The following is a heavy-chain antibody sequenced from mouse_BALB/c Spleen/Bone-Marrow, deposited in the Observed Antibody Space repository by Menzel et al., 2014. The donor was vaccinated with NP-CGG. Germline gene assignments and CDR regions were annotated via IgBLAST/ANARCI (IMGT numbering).Heavy chain of an antibody. J-gene: IGHJ2*01. CDR1: GYTFTSYY. V-gene: IGHV1S81*02. D-gene: IGHD2-1*01. CDR3: TRYGNYYFDY. CDR2: INPSNGGT. Sequence: VKLQESGAELVKPGASVKLPCKASGYTFTSYYMYWVKQRPGQGLEWIGEINPSNGGTNFNEKFKSKATLTVDKSSSTAYMQLSSLTSEDSAVYYCTRYGNYYFDYWGQGTTLTVSS.